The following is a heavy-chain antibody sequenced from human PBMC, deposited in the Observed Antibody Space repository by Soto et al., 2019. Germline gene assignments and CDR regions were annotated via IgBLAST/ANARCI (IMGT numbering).Heavy chain of an antibody. Sequence: PGGSLRLSCAASGFTFSSYSMNWVRQAPGKGLEWVSYISSSSSTIYYADSVKGRFTISRDNAKNSLYLQMNSLRDEDTAVYYCARDYPYSSSWYDLNWFDPWGQGTLVTVSS. D-gene: IGHD6-13*01. CDR1: GFTFSSYS. J-gene: IGHJ5*02. CDR3: ARDYPYSSSWYDLNWFDP. CDR2: ISSSSSTI. V-gene: IGHV3-48*02.